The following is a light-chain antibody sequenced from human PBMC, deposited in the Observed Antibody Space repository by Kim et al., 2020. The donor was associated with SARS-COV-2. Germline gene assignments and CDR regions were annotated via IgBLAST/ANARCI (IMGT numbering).Light chain of an antibody. CDR2: SAS. CDR1: PSVSSSY. Sequence: LSPGERVTLSCRASPSVSSSYLAWYQQKPGQAPRLLIYSASFRATDIPDRFSGSGSATDFTLTISRLEPEDSAVYYCQQYGNSPFTFGQGTKLEI. J-gene: IGKJ2*01. CDR3: QQYGNSPFT. V-gene: IGKV3-20*01.